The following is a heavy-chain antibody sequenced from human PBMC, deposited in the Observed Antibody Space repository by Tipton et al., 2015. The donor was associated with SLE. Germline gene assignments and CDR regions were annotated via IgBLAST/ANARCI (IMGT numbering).Heavy chain of an antibody. J-gene: IGHJ4*02. D-gene: IGHD3-3*01. CDR2: ISSSSSPI. CDR1: GFTFSSYS. CDR3: ARDFEWEPYSFDH. V-gene: IGHV3-48*01. Sequence: GSLRLSCAASGFTFSSYSMNWVRQAPGKGLEWVSYISSSSSPIYYADSVKGRFTISRNNAKNSLYLQMNSLRAEDTAVDYCARDFEWEPYSFDHWVQGTLVTIPS.